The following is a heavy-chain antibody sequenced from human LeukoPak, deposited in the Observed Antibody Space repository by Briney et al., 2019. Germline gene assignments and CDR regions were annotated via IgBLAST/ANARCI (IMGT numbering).Heavy chain of an antibody. CDR3: AKDSSIAARYFDY. CDR1: GFTFSSYG. CDR2: IWYDGSNK. V-gene: IGHV3-33*06. J-gene: IGHJ4*02. D-gene: IGHD6-6*01. Sequence: GRSLRLSCAASGFTFSSYGMHWVRQAPGKGLEWVAVIWYDGSNKYYADSVKGRFTISRDNSKNTLYLQMNSLRAEDTAVYYCAKDSSIAARYFDYWGQGTLVTVSS.